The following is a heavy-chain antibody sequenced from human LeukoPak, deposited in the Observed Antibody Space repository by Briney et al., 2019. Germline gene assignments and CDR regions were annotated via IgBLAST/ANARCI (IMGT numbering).Heavy chain of an antibody. Sequence: SETLSLTCAVYGGSFSGYYWSWIRQPPGKGLEWIGEINHSGSTNYNPSLKSRVTISVDTSKNQFSLKLSSVTAADTAVYYCARGWDYGDYFDYFDYWGQGTLVTVSS. CDR3: ARGWDYGDYFDYFDY. CDR2: INHSGST. V-gene: IGHV4-34*01. D-gene: IGHD4-17*01. J-gene: IGHJ4*02. CDR1: GGSFSGYY.